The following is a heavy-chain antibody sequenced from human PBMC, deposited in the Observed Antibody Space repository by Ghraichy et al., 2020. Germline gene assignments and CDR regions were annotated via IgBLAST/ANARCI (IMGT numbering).Heavy chain of an antibody. CDR2: MSSDGGST. CDR3: VKDREAYCTNGICYDRRHYFDY. J-gene: IGHJ4*02. Sequence: GGSLRLSCSASGFTFNNYALHWVRQAPGKGLEYVSAMSSDGGSTYYGDSLKGRITISRDNSKNTLYLQMSSLRAEDTAVYYCVKDREAYCTNGICYDRRHYFDYWGQGTLVTVSS. V-gene: IGHV3-64D*09. D-gene: IGHD2-8*01. CDR1: GFTFNNYA.